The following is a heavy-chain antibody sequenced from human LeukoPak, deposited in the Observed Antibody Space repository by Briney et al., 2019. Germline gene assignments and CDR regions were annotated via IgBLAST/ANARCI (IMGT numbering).Heavy chain of an antibody. CDR2: SYYIEST. V-gene: IGHV4-59*01. J-gene: IGHJ3*02. CDR1: GGSINHYY. CDR3: ARDNQWLNAFDI. D-gene: IGHD3-22*01. Sequence: SETLSLTCTVSGGSINHYYWSWIRQPPGKGLEWIGYSYYIESTNYIPSLKSRVTISVDTSRNRFSLKLSSVTAADTAMYYCARDNQWLNAFDIWGQGTMVTVSS.